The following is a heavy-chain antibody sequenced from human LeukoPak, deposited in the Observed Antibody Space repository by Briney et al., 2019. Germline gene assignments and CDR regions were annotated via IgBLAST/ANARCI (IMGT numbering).Heavy chain of an antibody. J-gene: IGHJ4*02. CDR1: GYTFTGYY. V-gene: IGHV1-2*02. D-gene: IGHD5-18*01. CDR3: ARGVLRGYSYGYDY. CDR2: INPNSGGI. Sequence: ASVKVSCKASGYTFTGYYMHWVRQAPGQGLEWMGWINPNSGGINYAQKFQGRVTMTGDTSISTAYMELSRLRSDDTAVYYCARGVLRGYSYGYDYWGQGTLVTVSS.